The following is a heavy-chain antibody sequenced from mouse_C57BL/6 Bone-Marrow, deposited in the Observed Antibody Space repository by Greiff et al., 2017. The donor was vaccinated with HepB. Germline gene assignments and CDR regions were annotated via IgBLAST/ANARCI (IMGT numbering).Heavy chain of an antibody. J-gene: IGHJ4*01. Sequence: VQLQQSGAELARPGASVKLSCKASGYTFTSYGISWVKQRTGQGLEWIGEIYPRSGNTYYNEKFKGKATLTADKSSSTAYMELRSLTSEDSAVYFCAGDGRGQATWAYAMDYWGQGTSVTVSS. D-gene: IGHD3-2*02. CDR1: GYTFTSYG. CDR3: AGDGRGQATWAYAMDY. CDR2: IYPRSGNT. V-gene: IGHV1-81*01.